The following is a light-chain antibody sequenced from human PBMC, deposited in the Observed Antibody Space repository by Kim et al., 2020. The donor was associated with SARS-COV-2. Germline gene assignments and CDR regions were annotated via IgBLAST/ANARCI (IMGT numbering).Light chain of an antibody. CDR1: QSVSRY. CDR2: DAS. J-gene: IGKJ5*01. V-gene: IGKV3-11*01. Sequence: EVVLTQSPATLSLSPGERATLSCRASQSVSRYLAWYQQKPGQPPRLLIYDASNRATAIPARFSGSGSGTDFTLTISSLEPEDFAVYYCQQRSNWLITFGQGTRLEIK. CDR3: QQRSNWLIT.